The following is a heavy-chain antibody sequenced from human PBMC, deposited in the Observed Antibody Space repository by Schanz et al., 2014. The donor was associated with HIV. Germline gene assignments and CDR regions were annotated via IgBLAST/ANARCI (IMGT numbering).Heavy chain of an antibody. CDR3: ARSPSYGMDV. J-gene: IGHJ6*02. CDR1: GFPFSGFS. CDR2: ISGGSSTI. V-gene: IGHV3-48*02. Sequence: EVQLVESGGALVQPGGSLRLSCAASGFPFSGFSMNWVRQAPGKGLEGVSYISGGSSTIYYADSVKGRFTISRDNAKNSLSLQMHSLRDDDTAVYYCARSPSYGMDVWGQGTTVTVSS.